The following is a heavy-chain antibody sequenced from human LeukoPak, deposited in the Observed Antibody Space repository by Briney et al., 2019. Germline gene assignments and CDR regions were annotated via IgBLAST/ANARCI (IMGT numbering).Heavy chain of an antibody. V-gene: IGHV3-30*03. CDR1: GFTFRNYG. D-gene: IGHD4-17*01. Sequence: GRSLRLSCEVSGFTFRNYGMNWVRQAPGKGLKWVAVISYDGINEYYVDSVKGRFTISRDNSKNSLYLQMESLTIEDTAVYYCATGRVDYGDYGVVKHWGQGTLVTVSS. CDR3: ATGRVDYGDYGVVKH. J-gene: IGHJ1*01. CDR2: ISYDGINE.